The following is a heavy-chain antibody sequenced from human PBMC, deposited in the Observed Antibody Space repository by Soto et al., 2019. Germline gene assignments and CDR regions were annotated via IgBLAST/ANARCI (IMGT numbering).Heavy chain of an antibody. V-gene: IGHV4-34*01. Sequence: SETLSLTCAVYVGSFSGYYWSWIRQPPGKGLECIWEINHSGSTNYNPSLKSRVTISVDTSKNQFSLKLSSVTAADTAVYYCERRTPGDSGLRWLDPCRQGHMVNVS. CDR3: ERRTPGDSGLRWLDP. J-gene: IGHJ5*02. CDR2: INHSGST. CDR1: VGSFSGYY. D-gene: IGHD5-12*01.